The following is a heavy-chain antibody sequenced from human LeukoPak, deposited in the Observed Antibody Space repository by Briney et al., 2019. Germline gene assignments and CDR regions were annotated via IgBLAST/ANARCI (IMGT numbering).Heavy chain of an antibody. CDR1: GFTVSSTY. Sequence: GGSLRLSCAASGFTVSSTYMNWVRQAPGKGLEWVSVFYSGGKTYHADSVKGRFTISRDNSKNTLSLHMTGLNVGDTAMYYCANGITTPDYWGQGALISVSS. V-gene: IGHV3-66*01. CDR3: ANGITTPDY. J-gene: IGHJ4*02. CDR2: FYSGGKT. D-gene: IGHD1-14*01.